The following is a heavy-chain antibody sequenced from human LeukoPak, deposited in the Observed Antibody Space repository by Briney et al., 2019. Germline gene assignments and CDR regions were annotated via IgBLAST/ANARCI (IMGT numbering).Heavy chain of an antibody. CDR3: ARMDTAMAYYFDY. D-gene: IGHD5-18*01. CDR2: IIPIFGTA. V-gene: IGHV1-69*13. CDR1: GYTFTSYG. Sequence: EASVKVSCKASGYTFTSYGISWVRQAPGQGLEWMGGIIPIFGTANYAQKFQGRVTITADESTSTAYIELSSLRSEDTAVYYCARMDTAMAYYFDYWGQGTLVTVSS. J-gene: IGHJ4*02.